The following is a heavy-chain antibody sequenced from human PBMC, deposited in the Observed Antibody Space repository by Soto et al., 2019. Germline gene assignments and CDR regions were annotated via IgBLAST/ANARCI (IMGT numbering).Heavy chain of an antibody. D-gene: IGHD3-10*01. V-gene: IGHV1-69*12. CDR3: AMPPMVRAVIGSSYYYYGMDV. CDR2: IIPIFGTA. CDR1: GGTFSSYA. Sequence: QVQLVQSGAEVKKPGSSVKVSCKASGGTFSSYAFSWVRQAPGQGLEWMGGIIPIFGTADYAQKFQGRVTINAYESTSTAYRELSSLRSEDTAVYYCAMPPMVRAVIGSSYYYYGMDVWGQGTTVTVSS. J-gene: IGHJ6*02.